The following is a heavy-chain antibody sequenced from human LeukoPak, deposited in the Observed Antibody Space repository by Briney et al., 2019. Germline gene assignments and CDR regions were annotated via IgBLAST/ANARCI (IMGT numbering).Heavy chain of an antibody. V-gene: IGHV4-39*07. CDR2: IYYSGST. D-gene: IGHD6-25*01. CDR1: GGSISSSSYY. CDR3: ARDLAAGAGYFDY. Sequence: SETLSLTCTVSGGSISSSSYYWGWIRQPPGKGLEWIGSIYYSGSTYYNPSLKSRVTISVDTSKNQFSLKLSSVTAVDTAVYYCARDLAAGAGYFDYWGQGTLVTVSS. J-gene: IGHJ4*02.